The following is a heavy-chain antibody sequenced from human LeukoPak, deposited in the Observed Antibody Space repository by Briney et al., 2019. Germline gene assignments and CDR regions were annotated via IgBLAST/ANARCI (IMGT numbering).Heavy chain of an antibody. CDR2: INPYSGGT. J-gene: IGHJ4*02. D-gene: IGHD4-17*01. CDR1: GSTFIDYY. Sequence: GASVKVSCKASGSTFIDYYIHXXRXXPGXXXXXXGWINPYSGGTNYAQKFQGRVTMTRDTSISTAYMELNSLRSDDTAVYYCARLGLTVTSDIDWWGQGTLVTVSS. CDR3: ARLGLTVTSDIDW. V-gene: IGHV1-2*02.